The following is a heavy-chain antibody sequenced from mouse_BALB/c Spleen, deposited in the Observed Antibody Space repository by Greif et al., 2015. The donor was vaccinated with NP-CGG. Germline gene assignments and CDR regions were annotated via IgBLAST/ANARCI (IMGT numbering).Heavy chain of an antibody. CDR1: GYSFTGYY. J-gene: IGHJ2*01. CDR2: INPYNGAT. V-gene: IGHV1-31*01. D-gene: IGHD1-2*01. Sequence: VQLQQSGPELVKPGASVKISCKASGYSFTGYYMHWVKQSHVKSLEWIGRINPYNGATSYNQNFKDKASLTVDKSSSTAYMELHSLTSEDSAVYYCARGDYYCYGYWGQGTTLTVSS. CDR3: ARGDYYCYGY.